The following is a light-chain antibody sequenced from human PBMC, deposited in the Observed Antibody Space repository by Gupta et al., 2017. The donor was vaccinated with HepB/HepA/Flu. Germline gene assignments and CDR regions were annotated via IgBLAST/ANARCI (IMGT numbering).Light chain of an antibody. V-gene: IGLV2-14*01. J-gene: IGLJ2*01. CDR3: SSYTTSSSWV. CDR1: SSDVGRYNY. Sequence: QSALTQPASVSGSPGQSITISCTGTSSDVGRYNYVSWYQQHPGKAPKLIIYDVSHRPSGVSTLFSGSKSGNTASLTISGLQPEDEAEYSCSSYTTSSSWVFGGGTELTVL. CDR2: DVS.